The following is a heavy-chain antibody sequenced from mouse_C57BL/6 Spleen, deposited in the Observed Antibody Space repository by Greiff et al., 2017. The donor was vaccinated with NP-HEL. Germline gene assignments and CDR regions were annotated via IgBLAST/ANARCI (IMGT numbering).Heavy chain of an antibody. CDR1: GYTFTDYY. CDR2: INPYNGGT. D-gene: IGHD1-1*01. J-gene: IGHJ4*01. Sequence: EVQLQQSGPVLVKPGASVKMSCKASGYTFTDYYMNWVKQSHGKSLEWIGVINPYNGGTSYNQKFKGKATLTVDKSSSTAYMELNSLTSEDSAVYYCAGEGSSYAMDYWGQGTSVTVSS. CDR3: AGEGSSYAMDY. V-gene: IGHV1-19*01.